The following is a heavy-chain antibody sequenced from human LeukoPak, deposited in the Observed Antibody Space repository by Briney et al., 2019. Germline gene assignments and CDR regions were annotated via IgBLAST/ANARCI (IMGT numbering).Heavy chain of an antibody. Sequence: GGSLRLSCAASGFTFSSYGMHWVRQAPGKGLEWVSSITTTSTYIYYADSVKGRFTISRDNAKNSLYLQINSLRAEDTAVYYCAREPYSGSYGAYYYYYMDVWGKGTTVTISS. CDR2: ITTTSTYI. D-gene: IGHD1-26*01. V-gene: IGHV3-21*01. CDR3: AREPYSGSYGAYYYYYMDV. J-gene: IGHJ6*03. CDR1: GFTFSSYG.